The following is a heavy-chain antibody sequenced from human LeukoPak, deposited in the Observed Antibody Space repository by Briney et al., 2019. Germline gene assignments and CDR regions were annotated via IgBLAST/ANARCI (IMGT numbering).Heavy chain of an antibody. CDR3: ARGDSTVTPKYFQY. J-gene: IGHJ1*01. CDR1: GGSISSYY. Sequence: NPSETLSLTCTVSGGSISSYYWSWIRQPPGKGLEWMGSIYYSGSTYYNPSLKSRVTISVDTSKNQFSLKLSSVTAADTAVYYCARGDSTVTPKYFQYWGQGTLVTVSS. V-gene: IGHV4-59*01. CDR2: IYYSGST. D-gene: IGHD4-23*01.